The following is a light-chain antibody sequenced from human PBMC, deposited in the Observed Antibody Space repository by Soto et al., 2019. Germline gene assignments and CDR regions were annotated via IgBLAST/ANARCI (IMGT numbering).Light chain of an antibody. CDR1: QSVSDN. V-gene: IGKV3-15*01. CDR2: GAS. CDR3: QQYGSSQIT. Sequence: EIVMTQSPATLSVSPGERATLSCRASQSVSDNLAWYQQRPGQAPRLLIYGASIRAAGIPARISGSGSGTDFTLTISRLEPEDFAVYYCQQYGSSQITFGQGTRLEIK. J-gene: IGKJ5*01.